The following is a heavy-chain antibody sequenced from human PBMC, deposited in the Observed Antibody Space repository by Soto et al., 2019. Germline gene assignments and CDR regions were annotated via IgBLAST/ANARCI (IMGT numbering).Heavy chain of an antibody. Sequence: VGSLRLSCAASGFTFSSYWMNWVRQAPGKGLEWVANINQDGNEDNLLDSVKGRFTISRDNAKNTLYLQMNGLRAEDTAVYYCARTVTFGGLTVDYWGQGTLVTVSS. CDR2: INQDGNED. D-gene: IGHD3-16*01. J-gene: IGHJ4*02. CDR3: ARTVTFGGLTVDY. CDR1: GFTFSSYW. V-gene: IGHV3-7*01.